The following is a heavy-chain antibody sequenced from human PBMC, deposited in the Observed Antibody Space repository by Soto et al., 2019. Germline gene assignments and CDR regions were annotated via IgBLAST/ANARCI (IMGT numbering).Heavy chain of an antibody. CDR2: ISGSGGST. V-gene: IGHV3-23*01. J-gene: IGHJ4*02. CDR1: GFTFSSYA. CDR3: AKDSLMVRGAHRVHFDY. Sequence: GGSLRLSCAASGFTFSSYAMSWVRQAPGKGLEWVSAISGSGGSTYYADSVKGRFTISRDNSKNTLYLQMNSLRAEETAVYYCAKDSLMVRGAHRVHFDYWGQGTLVTVSS. D-gene: IGHD3-10*01.